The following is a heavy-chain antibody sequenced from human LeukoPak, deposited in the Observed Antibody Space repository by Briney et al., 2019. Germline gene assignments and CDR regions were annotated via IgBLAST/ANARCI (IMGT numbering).Heavy chain of an antibody. Sequence: ASVKVSCKASGYTFTSYYMHWVRQAPGQGLEWMGIINPSGGSTSYAQKFQGRVTMTRDTSTSTVYMELSSLRSEDTAVHYCARTYSSGWYLRSWFDPWGQGTLVTVSS. CDR3: ARTYSSGWYLRSWFDP. CDR1: GYTFTSYY. J-gene: IGHJ5*02. V-gene: IGHV1-46*01. D-gene: IGHD6-19*01. CDR2: INPSGGST.